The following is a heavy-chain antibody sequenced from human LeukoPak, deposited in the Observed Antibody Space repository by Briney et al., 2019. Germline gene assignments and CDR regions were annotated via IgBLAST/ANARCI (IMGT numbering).Heavy chain of an antibody. Sequence: PGGSLRLSCAASGFTFSGYSMHWVRQAPGKGLEWVSYISSSSSTIYYADSVKGRFTISRDNAKNSLYLQMNSLRAEDTAVYYYARDSPRGLRRDLYYFDYWGQEPWSPSPQ. CDR3: ARDSPRGLRRDLYYFDY. J-gene: IGHJ4*01. V-gene: IGHV3-48*04. CDR1: GFTFSGYS. D-gene: IGHD5-12*01. CDR2: ISSSSSTI.